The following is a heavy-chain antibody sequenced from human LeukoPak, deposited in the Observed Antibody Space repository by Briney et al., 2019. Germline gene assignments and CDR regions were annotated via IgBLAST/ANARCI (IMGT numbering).Heavy chain of an antibody. CDR1: GFTFSSYS. V-gene: IGHV3-21*01. J-gene: IGHJ5*02. Sequence: GGSLRLSCAASGFTFSSYSMNWVRQAPGKGLEWVSSISSSSSYIYYADSVKGRFTISRDNAKDSLYLQMNSLRAEDTAVYYCAAITYYDFWSENRWFDPWGQGTLVTVSS. D-gene: IGHD3-3*01. CDR2: ISSSSSYI. CDR3: AAITYYDFWSENRWFDP.